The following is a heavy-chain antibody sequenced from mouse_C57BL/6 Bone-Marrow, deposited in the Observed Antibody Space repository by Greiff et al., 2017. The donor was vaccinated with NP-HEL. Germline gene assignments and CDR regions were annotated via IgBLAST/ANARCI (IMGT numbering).Heavy chain of an antibody. D-gene: IGHD1-1*01. V-gene: IGHV1-82*01. CDR1: GYAFSSSW. J-gene: IGHJ2*01. CDR2: IYPGAGAT. Sequence: QVQLQQSGPELVKPGASVKISCKASGYAFSSSWMNWVKQRPGKGLEWIGRIYPGAGATNYNGKFKGKATLTADKSTSTAYMQLSSLTSEDAAVYFCAIPYYGSSNGYWGQGTTLTVSS. CDR3: AIPYYGSSNGY.